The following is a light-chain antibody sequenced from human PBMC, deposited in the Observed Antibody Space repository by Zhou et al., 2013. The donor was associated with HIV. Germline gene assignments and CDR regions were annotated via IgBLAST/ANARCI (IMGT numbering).Light chain of an antibody. V-gene: IGKV1-17*01. CDR2: GAS. CDR3: QQYDNYPCT. J-gene: IGKJ2*02. CDR1: QAIRND. Sequence: IQMTQSPSSLSASVGDSVTITCRASQAIRNDLGWYQQKPGKAPKLLIYGASTLQSGVPSRFSGTGSGTEFALTISSLQPDDFATYYCQQYDNYPCTFGQGTKLEI.